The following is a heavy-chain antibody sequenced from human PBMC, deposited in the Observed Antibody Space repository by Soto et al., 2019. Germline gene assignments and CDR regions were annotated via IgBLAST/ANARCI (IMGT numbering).Heavy chain of an antibody. CDR1: GGSISSGGYS. J-gene: IGHJ4*02. CDR3: ASGGYCGGDCFDY. D-gene: IGHD2-21*02. CDR2: IYESGST. V-gene: IGHV4-30-2*01. Sequence: QLQLQESGSGLVKPSQTLSLTCAVSGGSISSGGYSWSWIRQPPGKGLEWIGYIYESGSTYHNSSLTSRVTISVDRSKNQFSLKLRSVTAADTAVYYCASGGYCGGDCFDYWGQGTLVTVSS.